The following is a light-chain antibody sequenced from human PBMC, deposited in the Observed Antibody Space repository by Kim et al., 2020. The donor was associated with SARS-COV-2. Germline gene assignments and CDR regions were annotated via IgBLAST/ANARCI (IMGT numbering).Light chain of an antibody. J-gene: IGKJ5*01. V-gene: IGKV3D-15*01. CDR3: QQYNDWPPIT. Sequence: SPGERTTPSCRASQSVSSMLAWYQQKPGQGPRLLIYDASTRATGISARFTGSGSGTEFTLTISSLQSEDFAVYYCQQYNDWPPITFGQGTRLEIK. CDR2: DAS. CDR1: QSVSSM.